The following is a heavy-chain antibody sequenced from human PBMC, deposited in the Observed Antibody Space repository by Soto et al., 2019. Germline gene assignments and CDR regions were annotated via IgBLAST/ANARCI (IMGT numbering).Heavy chain of an antibody. Sequence: QVQLVQSGAEVKKPGSSVKVSCKASGGTFSSYAISWVRQAPGQGLEWMGGIIPIFGTANYAQKFQGRVTITADESTSTAYMELSSLRSEDTAVYYCARVKYYYDSSGYYYFDYWGQGTLVTVSS. CDR3: ARVKYYYDSSGYYYFDY. V-gene: IGHV1-69*01. D-gene: IGHD3-22*01. CDR2: IIPIFGTA. CDR1: GGTFSSYA. J-gene: IGHJ4*02.